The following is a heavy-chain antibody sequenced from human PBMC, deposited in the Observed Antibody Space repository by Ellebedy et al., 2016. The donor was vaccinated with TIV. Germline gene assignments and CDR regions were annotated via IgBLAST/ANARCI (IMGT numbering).Heavy chain of an antibody. CDR2: INSDGSGT. J-gene: IGHJ2*01. CDR1: GFIFSGFW. D-gene: IGHD2-15*01. V-gene: IGHV3-74*01. CDR3: AREYCSGDSCYSDGNWYFDL. Sequence: PGGSLRLSCAASGFIFSGFWMHWVRQAPGKGLVWVSRINSDGSGTAYADSVKGRFTISRDNAKNTLFLQMNSLRAEDTAVYYCAREYCSGDSCYSDGNWYFDLWGRGTLVTVSS.